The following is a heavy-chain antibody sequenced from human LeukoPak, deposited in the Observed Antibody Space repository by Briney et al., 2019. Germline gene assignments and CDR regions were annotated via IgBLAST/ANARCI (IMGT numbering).Heavy chain of an antibody. CDR1: GFTFSSYA. D-gene: IGHD3-16*01. V-gene: IGHV3-23*01. Sequence: PGGSLRLSCTASGFTFSSYAMNWVRQAPGKGLEWVSGIGAGGTFTYYADSVKGRFTISRDNSKNTLYLQMSSLRAEDTAVYYCAKRSSLSYFDSWGQGTLVTVSS. J-gene: IGHJ4*02. CDR2: IGAGGTFT. CDR3: AKRSSLSYFDS.